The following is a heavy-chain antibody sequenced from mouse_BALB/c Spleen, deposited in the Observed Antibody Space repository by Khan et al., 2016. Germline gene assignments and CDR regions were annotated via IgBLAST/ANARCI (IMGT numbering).Heavy chain of an antibody. V-gene: IGHV4-1*02. CDR2: INPDSSTI. Sequence: EVKLLESGGGLVQPGGSLKLSCAASGFAFSRYWMSWVRQAPGKGLEWIGEINPDSSTINYPPSLKDKFIISSDNANNTLYLQMSKVRSEDTALYYSASTFWYFDVWGPGTTVTVSS. CDR1: GFAFSRYW. CDR3: ASTFWYFDV. J-gene: IGHJ1*01.